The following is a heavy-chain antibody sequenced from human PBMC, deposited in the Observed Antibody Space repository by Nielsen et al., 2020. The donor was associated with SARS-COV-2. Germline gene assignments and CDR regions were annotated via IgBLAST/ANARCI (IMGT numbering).Heavy chain of an antibody. D-gene: IGHD2-15*01. J-gene: IGHJ5*02. Sequence: ASVKVSCKVSGYTLTELSMHWVRQAPGKGLEWMGGFDPEDGETIYAQKFQGRVTITEDTSTDTAYMEMSSLRSEDTDVYYCATSSAYFSGGSCPSWFDPWGQGTLVTVSS. V-gene: IGHV1-24*01. CDR1: GYTLTELS. CDR2: FDPEDGET. CDR3: ATSSAYFSGGSCPSWFDP.